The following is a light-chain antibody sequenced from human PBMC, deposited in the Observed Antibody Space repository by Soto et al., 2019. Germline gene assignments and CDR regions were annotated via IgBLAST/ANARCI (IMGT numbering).Light chain of an antibody. Sequence: QSVLTQPPSVSGAPGQRVTISCTGSSSNTGADYDVHWYQHLPGSAPKLLIYDNNIRPSGVPDRFSGSKSGTSASLAITGLQAEDEGDYYCQSYDSSLSTLVVFGGGTKVTVL. CDR1: SSNTGADYD. J-gene: IGLJ2*01. CDR3: QSYDSSLSTLVV. V-gene: IGLV1-40*01. CDR2: DNN.